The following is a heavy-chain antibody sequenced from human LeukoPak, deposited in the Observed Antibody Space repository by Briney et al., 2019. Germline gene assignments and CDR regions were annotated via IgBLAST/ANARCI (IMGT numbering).Heavy chain of an antibody. CDR3: ARDPISSNWPRGHFFDP. J-gene: IGHJ5*02. D-gene: IGHD3-3*02. CDR2: INPNGGGT. V-gene: IGHV1-46*01. Sequence: ASVKIFCKASGYRFTSYYVNWLRQAPGQGLEWMGIINPNGGGTTYTGKFQGRVSMTRDTSTSTVYMELSSLRPDDTAIYYCARDPISSNWPRGHFFDPWGHGTLVTVSS. CDR1: GYRFTSYY.